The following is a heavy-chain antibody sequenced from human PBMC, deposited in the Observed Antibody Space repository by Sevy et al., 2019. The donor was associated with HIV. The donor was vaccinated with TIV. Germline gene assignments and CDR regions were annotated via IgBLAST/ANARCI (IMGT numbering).Heavy chain of an antibody. J-gene: IGHJ6*02. Sequence: GGFLRLSCAASGFRFSGSPIHWVRQAPGKRLEWVGRIKMKSENYATAYGASVTGRVIISRDDSESTASLQLSNLKTEDTATYYCTRLNWTTDALDVWGQGTTVTVSS. CDR1: GFRFSGSP. V-gene: IGHV3-73*01. CDR2: IKMKSENYAT. D-gene: IGHD1-20*01. CDR3: TRLNWTTDALDV.